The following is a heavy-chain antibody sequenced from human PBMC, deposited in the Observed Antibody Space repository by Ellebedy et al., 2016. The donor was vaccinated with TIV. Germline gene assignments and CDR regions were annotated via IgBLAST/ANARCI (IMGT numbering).Heavy chain of an antibody. CDR3: AKGRGGGSDSSAPRYYFDY. D-gene: IGHD3-22*01. J-gene: IGHJ4*02. Sequence: PAGSLRLSCAASGFTFSSYAMSRVRQAPGKGLEWVSTISNTGSRTYYADSVGGRFTISRDNSKKTLYLQMNSLSAEDTAVYYCAKGRGGGSDSSAPRYYFDYWGLGTLVTVSS. CDR1: GFTFSSYA. CDR2: ISNTGSRT. V-gene: IGHV3-23*01.